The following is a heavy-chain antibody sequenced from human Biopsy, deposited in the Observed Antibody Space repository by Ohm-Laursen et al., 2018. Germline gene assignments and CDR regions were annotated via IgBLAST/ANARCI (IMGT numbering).Heavy chain of an antibody. J-gene: IGHJ4*02. CDR1: GVSVTSRGYY. D-gene: IGHD1-20*01. CDR3: ARGSNWNDWSFDY. Sequence: SETLSLTCTVSGVSVTSRGYYWSWIRQPPGKGLEWIGEMNHGGSTNYNSSLKSRVTISVDTSKNQFSLKLNSVTAADTAVYYCARGSNWNDWSFDYWGQGTVVTVPS. V-gene: IGHV4-34*01. CDR2: MNHGGST.